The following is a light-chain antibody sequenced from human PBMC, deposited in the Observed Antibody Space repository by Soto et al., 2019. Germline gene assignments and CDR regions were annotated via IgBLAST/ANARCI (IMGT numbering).Light chain of an antibody. CDR3: QQYGGSPRT. V-gene: IGKV3-20*01. CDR1: QSINSF. CDR2: GAS. J-gene: IGKJ1*01. Sequence: EIVLTQSPGTLSLSPGEGATLSCRASQSINSFLAWYQQRRAQAPRLLLHGASNRATGIADRFSGSWCGTVFTPTISILEPEDVAFYCCQQYGGSPRTFGQGTKVDIK.